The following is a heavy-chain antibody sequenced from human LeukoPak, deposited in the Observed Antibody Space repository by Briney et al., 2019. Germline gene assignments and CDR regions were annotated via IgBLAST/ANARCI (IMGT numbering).Heavy chain of an antibody. CDR1: GVSFSTYG. CDR3: ARETSSPRSEYGMDV. V-gene: IGHV3-53*04. J-gene: IGHJ6*02. D-gene: IGHD2-2*01. CDR2: IYSGGST. Sequence: KTGGSLRLSCGASGVSFSTYGMHWVRQAPGKGLEWVSVIYSGGSTYYADSVKGRFTISRHNSKNTLYLQMNSLRAEDTAVYYCARETSSPRSEYGMDVWGQGTTVTASS.